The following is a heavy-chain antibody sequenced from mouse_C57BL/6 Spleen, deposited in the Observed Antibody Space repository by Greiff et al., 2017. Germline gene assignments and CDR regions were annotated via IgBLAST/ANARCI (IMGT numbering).Heavy chain of an antibody. CDR2: INPNNGGT. CDR1: GYTFTDYN. Sequence: VQLQQSGPELVKPGASVKIPCKASGYTFTDYNMDWVKQSHGKSLEWIGDINPNNGGTIYNQKFKGKATLTVDKSSSTAYMELRSLTSEDTAVYYCARYWDDAMDYWGQGTSVTVAS. D-gene: IGHD4-1*01. V-gene: IGHV1-18*01. CDR3: ARYWDDAMDY. J-gene: IGHJ4*01.